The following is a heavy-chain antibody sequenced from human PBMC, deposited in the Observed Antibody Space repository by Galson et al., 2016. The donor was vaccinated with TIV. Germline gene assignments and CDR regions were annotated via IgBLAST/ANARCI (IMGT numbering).Heavy chain of an antibody. CDR3: ARATPSVFGIIMTLDS. Sequence: CAISGDSVSSNSAAWNWLRQSPSRGLEWLGRTFYRSKWYNDYAPSVKSRITINPDTSKNQFSLQLNSVNPEDTAVYYCARATPSVFGIIMTLDSWGQGTLVTVSS. V-gene: IGHV6-1*01. CDR1: GDSVSSNSAA. D-gene: IGHD3-16*01. CDR2: TFYRSKWYN. J-gene: IGHJ4*02.